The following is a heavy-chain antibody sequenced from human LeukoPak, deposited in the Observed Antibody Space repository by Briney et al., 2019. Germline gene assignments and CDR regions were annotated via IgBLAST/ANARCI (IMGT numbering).Heavy chain of an antibody. D-gene: IGHD6-19*01. J-gene: IGHJ4*02. CDR1: GFKFSDHY. CDR2: SRNKASSYTT. V-gene: IGHV3-72*01. CDR3: AKGNQWLLRGGAHFDF. Sequence: PGGSQRLSCAASGFKFSDHYIDWVRQAPGKGLEWVGRSRNKASSYTTEYAASVEGRFTISRDVSESSLYLQMNSLRTEDTAVYYCAKGNQWLLRGGAHFDFWGQGTLVTVSS.